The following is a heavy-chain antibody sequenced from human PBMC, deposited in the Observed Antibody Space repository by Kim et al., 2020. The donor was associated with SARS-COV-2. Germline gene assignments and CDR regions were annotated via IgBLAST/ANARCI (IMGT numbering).Heavy chain of an antibody. V-gene: IGHV4-34*01. J-gene: IGHJ6*03. Sequence: SETLSLTCAVYGGSFSGYYWSWIRQPPGKGLEWIGEINHSGSTNYNPSLKSRVTISVDTSKNQFSLKLSSVTAADTAVYYCASLSTEYSSSWSVYYYYY. CDR3: ASLSTEYSSSWSVYYYYY. D-gene: IGHD6-13*01. CDR2: INHSGST. CDR1: GGSFSGYY.